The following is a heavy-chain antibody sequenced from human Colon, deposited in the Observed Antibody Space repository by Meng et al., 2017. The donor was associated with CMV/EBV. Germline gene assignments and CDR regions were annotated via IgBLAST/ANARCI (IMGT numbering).Heavy chain of an antibody. V-gene: IGHV3-21*01. Sequence: GESLKISCAASGFTFSDYNMNWVRQAPGRGLEWVSSISSSSQFIYYGDSVKGRFTISRDNGKNSLYLQMNSLRAEDTAVYYCAKEGRDVLPGKRYYGLDVWGQGTTVTV. CDR1: GFTFSDYN. J-gene: IGHJ6*02. CDR2: ISSSSQFI. CDR3: AKEGRDVLPGKRYYGLDV. D-gene: IGHD1-26*01.